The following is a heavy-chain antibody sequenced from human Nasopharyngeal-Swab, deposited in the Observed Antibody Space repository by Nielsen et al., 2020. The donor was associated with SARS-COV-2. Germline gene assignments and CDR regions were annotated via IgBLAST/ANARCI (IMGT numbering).Heavy chain of an antibody. Sequence: GESLKISCAASGVTVSSYWMSWVRQAPGKGLEWVANIKQDGSEKYYVDSVKGRFTISRDNAKNSLYLQMNSLRAEDTAVYYCARVGLGYNWNYFDPYYYYGMDVWGQGTTVTVSS. J-gene: IGHJ6*02. CDR2: IKQDGSEK. CDR3: ARVGLGYNWNYFDPYYYYGMDV. CDR1: GVTVSSYW. D-gene: IGHD1-7*01. V-gene: IGHV3-7*03.